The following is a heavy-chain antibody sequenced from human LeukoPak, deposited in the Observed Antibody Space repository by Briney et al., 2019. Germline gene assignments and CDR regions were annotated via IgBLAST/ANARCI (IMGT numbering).Heavy chain of an antibody. CDR1: GFTFSDYY. D-gene: IGHD3-9*01. Sequence: PGGSLRLSCAASGFTFSDYYMNWIRQAPGKGLEWVSYISSSGSTIYYADSVKGRFTISRDNAKNTLYLQMNSLRAEDTAVYYCARDPSLRYFDWLPQDGDYWGQGTLVTVSS. J-gene: IGHJ4*02. CDR2: ISSSGSTI. CDR3: ARDPSLRYFDWLPQDGDY. V-gene: IGHV3-11*04.